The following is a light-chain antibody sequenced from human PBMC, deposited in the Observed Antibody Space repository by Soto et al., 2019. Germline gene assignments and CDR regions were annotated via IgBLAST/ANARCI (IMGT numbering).Light chain of an antibody. J-gene: IGKJ1*01. CDR3: QQHDNLPTRT. Sequence: DIQMTQSPSSLSASVGDRVTITCQASQDISNYLNWYQQKPVKAPKLLIYDAANLETGVPSRFSGSSSGTDFTFTISSRQHEDNATYYCQQHDNLPTRTFGQGTKVEIK. CDR1: QDISNY. V-gene: IGKV1-33*01. CDR2: DAA.